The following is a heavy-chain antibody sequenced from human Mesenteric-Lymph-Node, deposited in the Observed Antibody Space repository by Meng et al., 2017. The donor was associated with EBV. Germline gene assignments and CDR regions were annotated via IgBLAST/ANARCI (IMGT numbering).Heavy chain of an antibody. CDR3: SNLPYTY. CDR2: ITGSGGTT. Sequence: EVHLLGSVGGLVQPGGSLRRSCAASGFTFNIYGMNWVRQAPGRGLEWVSGITGSGGTTHYADSVKGRFSISRDNSGNTLYLQMNSLRVEDTAVYYCSNLPYTYWGQGTLVTVSS. CDR1: GFTFNIYG. J-gene: IGHJ4*02. V-gene: IGHV3-23*01. D-gene: IGHD2-2*01.